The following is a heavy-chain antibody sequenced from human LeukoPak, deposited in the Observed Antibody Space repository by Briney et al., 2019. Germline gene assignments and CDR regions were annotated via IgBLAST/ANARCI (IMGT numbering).Heavy chain of an antibody. V-gene: IGHV3-33*01. CDR1: GFSFSNYG. CDR3: AREGIVATLDY. Sequence: PPGGSLRLSCAASGFSFSNYGMHWVRQAPGKGLEWVAVIWYDGVNKYYADSVKGRFTISRDMPKNTLYLQMNSPRAEDTAVYYCAREGIVATLDYWGQGTLVTVSS. D-gene: IGHD5-12*01. J-gene: IGHJ4*02. CDR2: IWYDGVNK.